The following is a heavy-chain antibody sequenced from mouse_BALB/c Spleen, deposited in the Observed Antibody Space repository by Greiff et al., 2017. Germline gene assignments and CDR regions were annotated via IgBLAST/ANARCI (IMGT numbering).Heavy chain of an antibody. J-gene: IGHJ3*01. CDR3: IPILYDGYPCLAY. CDR1: GFSFSDAW. D-gene: IGHD2-3*01. Sequence: EVQRVESGGGLVQPAGSLTLSCAASGFSFSDAWVDWVRQSPEKGLEWVAVIRSKANNHATYYAESVKGRFTISRDDSKSSVYLQMNSLRAEDTGIYYCIPILYDGYPCLAYWGQGTLVTVSA. CDR2: IRSKANNHAT. V-gene: IGHV6-6*01.